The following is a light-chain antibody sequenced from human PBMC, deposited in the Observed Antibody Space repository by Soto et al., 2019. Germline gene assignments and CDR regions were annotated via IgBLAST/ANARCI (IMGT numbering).Light chain of an antibody. CDR1: SSNIGACYD. V-gene: IGLV1-40*01. J-gene: IGLJ3*02. Sequence: QSVLTQPPSVSGAPGQRVTISCTGSSSNIGACYDVHWYQQLPGTAPKLLIYGNSNRPSGVPDRFSGSKSGTSASLAITGLQAEDEADYYCQSYDSSLSWVFGGGTKVTVL. CDR2: GNS. CDR3: QSYDSSLSWV.